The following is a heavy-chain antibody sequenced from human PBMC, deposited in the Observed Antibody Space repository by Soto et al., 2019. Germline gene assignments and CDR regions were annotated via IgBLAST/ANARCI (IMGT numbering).Heavy chain of an antibody. D-gene: IGHD3-16*01. V-gene: IGHV4-59*01. Sequence: SEPLSLTCSVSADSFSKYYWTWIRQPPGEGLEXXXXXXXXXXXXYNPSLKGRVTISIDTSKKQFSLNLSSVTAADTAVYYCASVTFGGVVLAHWGQGTLVTVSS. J-gene: IGHJ4*02. CDR3: ASVTFGGVVLAH. CDR2: XXXXXXX. CDR1: ADSFSKYY.